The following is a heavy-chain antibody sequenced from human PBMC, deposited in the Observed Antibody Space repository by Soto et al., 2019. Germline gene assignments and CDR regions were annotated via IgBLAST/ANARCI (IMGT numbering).Heavy chain of an antibody. D-gene: IGHD6-19*01. CDR3: AIPYSGWSLAHYFDY. CDR1: GFTFSSYG. CDR2: ISYDGSNK. V-gene: IGHV3-30*03. J-gene: IGHJ4*02. Sequence: PGGSLRLSCAASGFTFSSYGMHWVRQAPGKGLEWVAVISYDGSNKYYADSVKGRFTISRDNSKNTLYLQMNSLRAEDTAVYYCAIPYSGWSLAHYFDYWGRGTLVTVSS.